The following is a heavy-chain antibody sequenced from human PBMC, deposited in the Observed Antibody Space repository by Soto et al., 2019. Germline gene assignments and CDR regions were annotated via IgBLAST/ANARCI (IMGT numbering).Heavy chain of an antibody. CDR2: LSFDGKVK. V-gene: IGHV3-30*04. J-gene: IGHJ4*02. CDR1: GFTLRTYP. Sequence: QVRLVEYGGGVVQPGGSLRLSCAASGFTLRTYPMHWLRQTPGKGLEWLTVLSFDGKVKHYADSVGGRFTISRDISENPLYLQMNSLRGEDTAVYYCARDPLRGSPDYFDHWGQGTLVTVSS. D-gene: IGHD1-1*01. CDR3: ARDPLRGSPDYFDH.